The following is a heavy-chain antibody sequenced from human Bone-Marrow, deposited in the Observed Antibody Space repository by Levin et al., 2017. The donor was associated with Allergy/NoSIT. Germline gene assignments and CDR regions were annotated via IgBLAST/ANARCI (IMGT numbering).Heavy chain of an antibody. D-gene: IGHD3-22*01. CDR3: AKSGYDSSGYSGQFDY. CDR2: ISGSGGST. Sequence: GGSLRLSCAASGFTFSSYAMSWVRQAPGKGLEWVSAISGSGGSTYYADSVKGRFTISRDNSKNTLYLQMNSLRAEDTAVYYCAKSGYDSSGYSGQFDYWGQGTLVTVSS. CDR1: GFTFSSYA. J-gene: IGHJ4*02. V-gene: IGHV3-23*01.